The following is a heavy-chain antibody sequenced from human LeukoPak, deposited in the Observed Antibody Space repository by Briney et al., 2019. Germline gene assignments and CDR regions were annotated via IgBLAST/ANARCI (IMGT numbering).Heavy chain of an antibody. CDR1: GFSFSNFG. CDR3: ARERGGFGGYLPYYYLDV. J-gene: IGHJ6*03. D-gene: IGHD5-12*01. V-gene: IGHV3-48*04. CDR2: ISGSSGTI. Sequence: GGSLRLSCAGTGFSFSNFGMNWVRQAPGKGLECVSFISGSSGTIYYADSVKGRFTIPRDNTKNSLYLQMNSLRAEDTAIYYCARERGGFGGYLPYYYLDVWGKGTTVTVSS.